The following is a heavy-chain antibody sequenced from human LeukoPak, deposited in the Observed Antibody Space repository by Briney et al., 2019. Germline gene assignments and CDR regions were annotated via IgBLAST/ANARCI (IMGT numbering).Heavy chain of an antibody. CDR1: GFSFSSYT. Sequence: QPGGSLRLSCAASGFSFSSYTMSWVRQAPGKGLEWVSAISGSGGNTYFADSVKGRFTISRDNSKNTLYLQMNSLRAEDTAVYYCAKGQSAFGVVGYYWGQGTLVTVSS. V-gene: IGHV3-23*01. D-gene: IGHD3-3*01. CDR2: ISGSGGNT. CDR3: AKGQSAFGVVGYY. J-gene: IGHJ4*02.